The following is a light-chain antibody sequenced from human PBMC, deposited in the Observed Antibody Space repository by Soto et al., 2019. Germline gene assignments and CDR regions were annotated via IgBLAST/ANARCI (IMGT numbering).Light chain of an antibody. CDR3: QQYNNWPPMYT. V-gene: IGKV3-15*01. CDR2: GAS. J-gene: IGKJ2*01. Sequence: EIVMTQSPATLSVSPGERAALSCRASQSVSSNLAWYQQKPRQAPRRLIYGASTSATGIPVRFSGSGSGTELTLTISILQSEDFAVYYCQQYNNWPPMYTFGQGTKLEIK. CDR1: QSVSSN.